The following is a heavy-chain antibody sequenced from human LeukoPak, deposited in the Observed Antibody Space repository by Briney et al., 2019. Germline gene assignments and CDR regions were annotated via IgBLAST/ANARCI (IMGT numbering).Heavy chain of an antibody. CDR3: ARHLGATVNTLYYFDY. J-gene: IGHJ4*02. CDR2: IYPGDSDT. Sequence: GESLKISCKGSGYSFTSYWIGWVRQMPGKGLEWKGIIYPGDSDTRYSPSFQGQVTISADKSISTAYLQWSSLKASDTAMYYCARHLGATVNTLYYFDYWGQGTLVTVSS. D-gene: IGHD4-17*01. V-gene: IGHV5-51*01. CDR1: GYSFTSYW.